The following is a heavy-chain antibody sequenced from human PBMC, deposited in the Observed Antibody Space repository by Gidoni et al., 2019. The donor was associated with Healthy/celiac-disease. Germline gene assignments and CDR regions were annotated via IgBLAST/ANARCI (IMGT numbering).Heavy chain of an antibody. CDR3: ARVAMGPFDY. D-gene: IGHD5-18*01. CDR1: GYTFPSYY. Sequence: QVQLVQSGAEVKKPGASVKVSCKASGYTFPSYYMHWVRQAPGQGLAWMGIINPSGGSTSYAQKFQGRVTMTRDTSTSTVYMGLSSLRSEDTAVYYCARVAMGPFDYWGQGTLVTVSS. V-gene: IGHV1-46*01. J-gene: IGHJ4*02. CDR2: INPSGGST.